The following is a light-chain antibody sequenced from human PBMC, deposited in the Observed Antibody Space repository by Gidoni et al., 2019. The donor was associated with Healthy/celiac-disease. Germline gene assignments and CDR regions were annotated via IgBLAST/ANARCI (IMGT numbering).Light chain of an antibody. J-gene: IGLJ3*02. CDR3: GTWDSSLWV. CDR1: SSNIGNNY. CDR2: ENN. V-gene: IGLV1-51*02. Sequence: QSVLTQPPSVSAAPGQKVTISCSGSSSNIGNNYVSWYQQLPGTAPKLLIYENNKRPSGIPYRFSGSKSGTSATLGITGLQTGDEADYYCGTWDSSLWVFGGGTKLTVL.